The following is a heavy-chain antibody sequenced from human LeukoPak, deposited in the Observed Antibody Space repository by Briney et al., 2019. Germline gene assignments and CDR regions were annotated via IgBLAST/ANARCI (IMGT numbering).Heavy chain of an antibody. D-gene: IGHD6-13*01. CDR3: ARDPIPGGSSWYGEVY. CDR1: GFTFSSYG. Sequence: SGGSLRLSCAASGFTFSSYGMHWVRQAPGKGLEWVVFIRYDGSYKYYADSVKGRFTISRDNSKNTLYLQMNSLRAEDTAVYYCARDPIPGGSSWYGEVYWGQGTLVTVSS. CDR2: IRYDGSYK. V-gene: IGHV3-30*02. J-gene: IGHJ4*02.